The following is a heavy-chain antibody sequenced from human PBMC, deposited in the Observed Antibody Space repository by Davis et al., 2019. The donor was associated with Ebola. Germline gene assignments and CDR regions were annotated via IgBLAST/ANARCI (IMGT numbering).Heavy chain of an antibody. V-gene: IGHV3-73*01. D-gene: IGHD3-22*01. CDR3: ARERRYDSGYFDY. Sequence: GESLKISCAASGFTFNGSAMHWVRQASGKGLEWVGRIRSKANSYATAYAASVKGRFTISRDDSKNTAYLQMNSLKTEDTAVYYCARERRYDSGYFDYWGQGTLVTVSS. CDR1: GFTFNGSA. J-gene: IGHJ4*02. CDR2: IRSKANSYAT.